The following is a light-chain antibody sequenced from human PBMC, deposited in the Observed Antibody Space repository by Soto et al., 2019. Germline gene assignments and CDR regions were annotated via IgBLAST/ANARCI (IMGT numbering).Light chain of an antibody. J-gene: IGLJ1*01. Sequence: QSALTQPRSVSGSPGQSVTISCTGTRRDVGGYNYVSWYQQHPGKVPKLMIFDVAKRPSGVPDRFSGSKSGTTASLTISGLQAEDEADYYCCTDAGSYKVFGIGTKVTVL. V-gene: IGLV2-11*01. CDR1: RRDVGGYNY. CDR2: DVA. CDR3: CTDAGSYKV.